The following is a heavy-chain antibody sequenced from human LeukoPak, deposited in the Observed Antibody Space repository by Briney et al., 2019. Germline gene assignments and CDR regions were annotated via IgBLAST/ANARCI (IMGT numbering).Heavy chain of an antibody. Sequence: ASVKVSCKASGYTFTGYYMHWVRQAPGQGLEWMGWINPNSGGTNYAQKFQGRVTMTRDTSISTAYMELSRLRSDDTAVYYCACDSMVRGVLGGKFDPWGQGTLVTVSS. CDR1: GYTFTGYY. CDR3: ACDSMVRGVLGGKFDP. V-gene: IGHV1-2*02. CDR2: INPNSGGT. D-gene: IGHD3-10*01. J-gene: IGHJ5*02.